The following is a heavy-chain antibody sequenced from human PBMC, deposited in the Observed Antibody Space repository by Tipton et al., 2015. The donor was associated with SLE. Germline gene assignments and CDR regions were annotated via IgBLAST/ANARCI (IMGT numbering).Heavy chain of an antibody. CDR3: ARPRVGLLGAFDI. V-gene: IGHV3-23*01. Sequence: SLRLSCAASGFTFSSYAMSWVRQAPGKGLEWVSAISGSGGSTYYADSVKGRFTISRDNSKNSLYLQMNSLRAEDTAVYYCARPRVGLLGAFDIWGQGTMVTVSS. D-gene: IGHD3-10*01. CDR2: ISGSGGST. J-gene: IGHJ3*02. CDR1: GFTFSSYA.